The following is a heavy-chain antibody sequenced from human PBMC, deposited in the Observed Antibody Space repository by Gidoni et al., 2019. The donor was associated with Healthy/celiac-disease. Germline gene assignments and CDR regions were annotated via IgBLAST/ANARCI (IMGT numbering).Heavy chain of an antibody. D-gene: IGHD3-16*02. CDR3: ARDLWESSPGEFDY. J-gene: IGHJ4*02. Sequence: QVQLVQSGAEVKKPGASVTVSCTASGYTFTGYYMHWVRQAPGKGVEWMGWINPNRGGTNYAQKFQGRVTMTRDTSISTAYMELSRLRSDDTAVYYCARDLWESSPGEFDYWGQGTLVTVSS. CDR2: INPNRGGT. CDR1: GYTFTGYY. V-gene: IGHV1-2*02.